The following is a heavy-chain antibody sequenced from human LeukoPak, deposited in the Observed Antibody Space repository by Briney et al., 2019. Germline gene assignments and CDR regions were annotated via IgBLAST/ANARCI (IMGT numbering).Heavy chain of an antibody. V-gene: IGHV3-30*03. CDR1: GFTFSSYG. D-gene: IGHD1-14*01. Sequence: GGSLRLSCAASGFTFSSYGMHWVRQAPGKGLEWVAVISYDGSNKYYADSVKGRFTISRDNAKNMLYLQMNSLRAEDTAVYYCTRVRYCDYWGQGTLVTVSS. J-gene: IGHJ4*02. CDR3: TRVRYCDY. CDR2: ISYDGSNK.